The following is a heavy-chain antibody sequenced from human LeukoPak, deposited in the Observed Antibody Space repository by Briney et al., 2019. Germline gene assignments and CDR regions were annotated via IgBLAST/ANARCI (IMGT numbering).Heavy chain of an antibody. Sequence: SLKISCAASGFTFHDYAMHWVRQAPGKGLEWVSGLSWNGGNIGYAESVRGRFTISRDNAGNSLYLQMNSLRPEDTALYYCAKALGSTVTTRTYFDYWGQGTLVTVSS. J-gene: IGHJ4*02. CDR3: AKALGSTVTTRTYFDY. CDR1: GFTFHDYA. V-gene: IGHV3-9*01. D-gene: IGHD4-17*01. CDR2: LSWNGGNI.